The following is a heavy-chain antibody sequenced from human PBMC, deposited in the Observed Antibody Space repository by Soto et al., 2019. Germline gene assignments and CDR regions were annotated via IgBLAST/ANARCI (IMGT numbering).Heavy chain of an antibody. V-gene: IGHV3-15*01. CDR1: GFTFSNAW. CDR2: IKSKTDGGTT. D-gene: IGHD4-17*01. Sequence: GGSLRLSCAASGFTFSNAWMSWVRQAPGKGLEWVGRIKSKTDGGTTDYAAPVKGRFTISRDDSKNTLYLQMNSLKTEDTAVYYCTTFLYDYGDYDGGTIDYWGQGTLVTVSS. CDR3: TTFLYDYGDYDGGTIDY. J-gene: IGHJ4*02.